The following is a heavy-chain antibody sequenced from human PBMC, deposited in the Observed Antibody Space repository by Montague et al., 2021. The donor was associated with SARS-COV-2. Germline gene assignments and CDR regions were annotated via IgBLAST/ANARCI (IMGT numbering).Heavy chain of an antibody. Sequence: SETLSLTCAVYGGSFNDYYWSWIRQSPGKGLEWIGEINHGGITNYSPSLKSRVTISADTSKNQFSLKLKSVTAADTGVYYCARRLYSYGSGTYRDWGQGTLVTVSS. CDR3: ARRLYSYGSGTYRD. V-gene: IGHV4-34*01. D-gene: IGHD3-10*01. J-gene: IGHJ4*02. CDR1: GGSFNDYY. CDR2: INHGGIT.